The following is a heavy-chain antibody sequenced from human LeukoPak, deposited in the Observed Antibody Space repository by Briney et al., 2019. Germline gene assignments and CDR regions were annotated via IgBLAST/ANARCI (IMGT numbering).Heavy chain of an antibody. CDR3: ARVTVDYDILTGYPPDY. CDR1: GYTFTGHF. CDR2: ISAYNGNT. Sequence: ASVKVSSKASGYTFTGHFIHWVRQAPGQGREWMGWISAYNGNTNYAQKLQGRVTMTTDTSTSTAYMELRSLRSDDTAVYYCARVTVDYDILTGYPPDYWGQGTLVTVSS. V-gene: IGHV1-18*04. D-gene: IGHD3-9*01. J-gene: IGHJ4*02.